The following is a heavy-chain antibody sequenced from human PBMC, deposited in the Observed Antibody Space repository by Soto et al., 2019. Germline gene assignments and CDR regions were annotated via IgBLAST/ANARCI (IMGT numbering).Heavy chain of an antibody. CDR3: ASGITMVRGYYYGMDV. CDR1: GGSFSGYY. V-gene: IGHV4-34*01. Sequence: SETLSLTCAVYGGSFSGYYWSWIRQPPGKGLEWIGEINHSGSTNYNPSLKSRVTISVDTSKNQFSLKLSSATAADTAVYYCASGITMVRGYYYGMDVWGQGTTVTVSS. CDR2: INHSGST. D-gene: IGHD3-10*01. J-gene: IGHJ6*02.